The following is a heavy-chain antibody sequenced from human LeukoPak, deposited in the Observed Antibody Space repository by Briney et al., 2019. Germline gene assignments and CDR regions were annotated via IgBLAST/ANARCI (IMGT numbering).Heavy chain of an antibody. J-gene: IGHJ3*02. CDR2: IDTAGNT. D-gene: IGHD3-16*01. CDR1: GFTFSSYD. CDR3: ARTSKVTSVMDI. Sequence: GGSLRLSCAASGFTFSSYDMHWVRQATGKGLEWVSAIDTAGNTFYPGSVKGRFTISRENAKNSLYLQMNNVRAGDTAVYNCARTSKVTSVMDIWGQGTMVTVSS. V-gene: IGHV3-13*04.